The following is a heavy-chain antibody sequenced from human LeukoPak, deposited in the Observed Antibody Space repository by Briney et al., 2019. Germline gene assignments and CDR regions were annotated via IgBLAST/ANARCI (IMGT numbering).Heavy chain of an antibody. J-gene: IGHJ4*02. D-gene: IGHD6-13*01. CDR3: ARDRPGGSSLDY. Sequence: SETLSLTCTVSGGSISTDNCYWGWIRQPPGKGLEWIGSIYYNGNTYYNPSLKSRVTISVDTSKNQFSLKLSSVTAADTAVYYCARDRPGGSSLDYWGQGTLVTVSS. V-gene: IGHV4-39*07. CDR1: GGSISTDNCY. CDR2: IYYNGNT.